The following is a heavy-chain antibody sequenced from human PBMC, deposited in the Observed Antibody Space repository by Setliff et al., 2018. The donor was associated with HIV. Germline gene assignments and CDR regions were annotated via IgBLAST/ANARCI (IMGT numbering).Heavy chain of an antibody. CDR2: INHSGST. Sequence: SETLSLTCAVYGGSFSGYYWSWIRQPPEKGLEWIGEINHSGSTNYNPSLKSRVTISVDTSKNQFSLKLSSVTAADTAVYYCARQRHGGAGVHDYWGQGTLVTVSS. CDR1: GGSFSGYY. CDR3: ARQRHGGAGVHDY. V-gene: IGHV4-34*01. J-gene: IGHJ4*02. D-gene: IGHD3-16*01.